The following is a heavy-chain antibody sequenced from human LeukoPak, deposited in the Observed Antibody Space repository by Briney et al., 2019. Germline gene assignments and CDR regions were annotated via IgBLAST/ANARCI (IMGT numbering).Heavy chain of an antibody. J-gene: IGHJ4*02. D-gene: IGHD3-10*02. CDR2: IHSDGIST. CDR3: ARDRYYVPDY. CDR1: GFTFSNTW. V-gene: IGHV3-74*03. Sequence: PGGSLRLSCSASGFTFSNTWMHWVRQAPGKGLVWVSRIHSDGISTTYADSVKGRFTISRGNAKNTLYLQMNSLRAEDTAVYYCARDRYYVPDYWGQGTLVTVSS.